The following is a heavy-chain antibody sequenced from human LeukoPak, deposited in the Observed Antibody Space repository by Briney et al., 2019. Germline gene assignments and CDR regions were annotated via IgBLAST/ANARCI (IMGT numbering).Heavy chain of an antibody. CDR3: AREMGYYYGSGSYYNSKREFDP. D-gene: IGHD3-10*01. CDR1: GYTFTSYA. J-gene: IGHJ5*02. V-gene: IGHV1-3*01. Sequence: ASVKVSCKASGYTFTSYAMHWVRQAPGQRLEWMGWISAGNGNTKYSQKFQGRVTVTRDTSASTAYMELSSLRSEDTAVYYCAREMGYYYGSGSYYNSKREFDPWGQGTLVTVSS. CDR2: ISAGNGNT.